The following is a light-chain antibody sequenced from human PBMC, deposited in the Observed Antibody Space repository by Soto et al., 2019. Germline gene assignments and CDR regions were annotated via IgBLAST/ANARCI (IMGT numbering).Light chain of an antibody. CDR1: QSLSSNY. CDR3: QQYYSYPIT. Sequence: EVVLTQSPGTLSLSPGERATLSCRASQSLSSNYLAWYQHKPGQAPRLLIYGASSRATGIPDRFSGSGSGTDFTLTISCLQSEDFATYYCQQYYSYPITFGQGTRLEIK. CDR2: GAS. J-gene: IGKJ5*01. V-gene: IGKV3-20*01.